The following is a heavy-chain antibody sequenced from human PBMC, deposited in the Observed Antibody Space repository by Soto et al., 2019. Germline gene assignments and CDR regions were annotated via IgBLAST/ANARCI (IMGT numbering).Heavy chain of an antibody. CDR2: IYSGGST. V-gene: IGHV3-66*01. D-gene: IGHD1-1*01. CDR1: GFTISSNY. CDR3: ARGGGQDAYNPWTLDY. J-gene: IGHJ4*02. Sequence: EVQLVESGGGLVQPGGSLRLSCAASGFTISSNYMSWVRQAPGKGLEWVSVIYSGGSTYYADSVKGRFTISRDNSKNTLYLQMNSLRAEDTAVYYCARGGGQDAYNPWTLDYWGQGTLVTVSS.